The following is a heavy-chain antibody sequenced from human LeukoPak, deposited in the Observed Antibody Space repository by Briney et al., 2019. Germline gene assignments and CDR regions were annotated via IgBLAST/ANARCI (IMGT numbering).Heavy chain of an antibody. V-gene: IGHV4-38-2*01. CDR3: ARAEINDYNRY. CDR1: GYSIRSGYQ. Sequence: SETLSLTCSVSGYSIRSGYQWGWIRQAPGKGLELIGSINYSGRTYDNPSLKSRVTISIDTSKNQIFLKLRSTTAADTAHYYCARAEINDYNRYWGQGILVIVSS. J-gene: IGHJ4*02. CDR2: INYSGRT. D-gene: IGHD4-11*01.